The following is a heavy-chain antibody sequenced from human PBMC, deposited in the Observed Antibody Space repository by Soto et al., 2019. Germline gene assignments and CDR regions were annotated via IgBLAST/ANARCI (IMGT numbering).Heavy chain of an antibody. J-gene: IGHJ4*02. CDR2: IYYSGST. V-gene: IGHV4-59*01. CDR3: AREDFSGSYDY. Sequence: SETLSLTCTVSGGSISSYGWSWIRQPPGKGLEWIGYIYYSGSTNYNPSLKSRVTISVDTSKNQFSLKLSSVTAADTAVYYCAREDFSGSYDYWGQGTLLTVSS. D-gene: IGHD1-26*01. CDR1: GGSISSYG.